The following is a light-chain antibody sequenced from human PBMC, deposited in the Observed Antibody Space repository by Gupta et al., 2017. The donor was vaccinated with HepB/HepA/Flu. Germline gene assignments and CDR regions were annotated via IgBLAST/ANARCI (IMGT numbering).Light chain of an antibody. Sequence: QSVLPQPPSASGPPGPRVTISCSGSSSNIGSNYVYWYQQFPGPAPKLLIYRNNQRPSGVPDRFSGSKYGTTAALTISGLRAEDEADYYCATWDDSLSGYVFGNGTKVTVL. CDR1: SSNIGSNY. CDR3: ATWDDSLSGYV. J-gene: IGLJ1*01. V-gene: IGLV1-47*01. CDR2: RNN.